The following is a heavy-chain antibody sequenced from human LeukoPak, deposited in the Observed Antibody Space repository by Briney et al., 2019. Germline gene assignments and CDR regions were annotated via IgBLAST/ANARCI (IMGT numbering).Heavy chain of an antibody. Sequence: GGSLRLSCAASGFTFSSYAMSWVRQAPGKGLEWVSAISGSGGSTYYADSVKGRFTISRDNSKNTLYLQMNSLRAEDTAVYYCARGQVRYDAFDIWGQGTMVTVSS. CDR1: GFTFSSYA. V-gene: IGHV3-23*01. D-gene: IGHD3-16*02. CDR3: ARGQVRYDAFDI. CDR2: ISGSGGST. J-gene: IGHJ3*02.